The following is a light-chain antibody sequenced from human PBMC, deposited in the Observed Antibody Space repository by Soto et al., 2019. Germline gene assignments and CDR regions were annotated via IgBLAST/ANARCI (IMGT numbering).Light chain of an antibody. J-gene: IGKJ3*01. CDR3: QQRGA. CDR1: QSVSSY. Sequence: EIVLTQSPATLSLSPGARAPLSCRARQSVSSYLAWYQQKPGQAPRLLIYEASNRATGIPARFSGSGSGTDFTLTISSLEPEDFAVYYCQQRGAFGPGTKVDI. V-gene: IGKV3-11*01. CDR2: EAS.